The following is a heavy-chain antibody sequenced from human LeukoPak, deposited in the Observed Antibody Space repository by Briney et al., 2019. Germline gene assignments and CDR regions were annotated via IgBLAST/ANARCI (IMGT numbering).Heavy chain of an antibody. Sequence: GGSLRLSCAASGFTFSSYGMHWVRQAPGKGLEWVAFIRYDGSNKYYADSVKGRFTISRDNSKNTLYLQMNSLRAEDTAVYYCAKDGSTEGPEQPQFYYYYYMDVWGKGTTVTISS. J-gene: IGHJ6*03. CDR2: IRYDGSNK. CDR1: GFTFSSYG. V-gene: IGHV3-30*02. D-gene: IGHD1/OR15-1a*01. CDR3: AKDGSTEGPEQPQFYYYYYMDV.